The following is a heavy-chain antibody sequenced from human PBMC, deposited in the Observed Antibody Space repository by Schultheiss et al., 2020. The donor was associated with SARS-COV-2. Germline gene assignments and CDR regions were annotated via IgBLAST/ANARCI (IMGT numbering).Heavy chain of an antibody. CDR2: INYSGGST. V-gene: IGHV3-23*01. CDR3: AKDLSRSSSSDYYYGMDV. D-gene: IGHD6-6*01. CDR1: GFTFNTYA. Sequence: GGSLRLSCAASGFTFNTYAMGWVRQTPGKGLQWVSGINYSGGSTFYADSVKGRFTISRDNSKNTLYLQMNSLRAEDTAVYYCAKDLSRSSSSDYYYGMDVWGQGTTVTVSS. J-gene: IGHJ6*02.